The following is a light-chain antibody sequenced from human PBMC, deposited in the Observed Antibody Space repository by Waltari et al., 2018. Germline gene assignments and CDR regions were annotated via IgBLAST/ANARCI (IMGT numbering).Light chain of an antibody. CDR1: SSAVGGYNY. J-gene: IGLJ1*01. V-gene: IGLV2-14*03. Sequence: QSALTQPASVSGSPGQSIPISCTGTSSAVGGYNYVSWYQHHPGKAPKLMIYDVNKRPSGVSDRFSGSKSGNTASLTISGLQTEDEADYYCTSYTSSSTYVFGIGTKVTVL. CDR3: TSYTSSSTYV. CDR2: DVN.